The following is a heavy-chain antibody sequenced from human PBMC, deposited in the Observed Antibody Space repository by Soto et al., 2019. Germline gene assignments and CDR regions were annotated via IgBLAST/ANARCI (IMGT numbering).Heavy chain of an antibody. CDR2: IYYSGST. D-gene: IGHD3-9*01. CDR1: GGSVSSGSYY. V-gene: IGHV4-61*01. CDR3: AGDLVSDYDILTGYPYGMDV. Sequence: SETLSLTCTVSGGSVSSGSYYWSWIRQPPGKGLEWIGYIYYSGSTNYNPSLKSRVTISVDTSKNQFSLKLSSVTAADTAVYYCAGDLVSDYDILTGYPYGMDVWGQGTTVTVSS. J-gene: IGHJ6*02.